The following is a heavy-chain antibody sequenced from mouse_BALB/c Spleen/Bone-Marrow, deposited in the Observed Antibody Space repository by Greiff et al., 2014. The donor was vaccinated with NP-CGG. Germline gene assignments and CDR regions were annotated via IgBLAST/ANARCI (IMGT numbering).Heavy chain of an antibody. J-gene: IGHJ3*01. Sequence: VQRVEPGPGLVQPSQSLSITCTVSGFSLTTYGVNWIRQSPGKGLEWLGVIWRGGNTDYNATFMSRLTITKDNSKSQVFFKMNSLQADDTAIYYCAKNGYDGGAWFAYWGQGTLVTVSA. CDR3: AKNGYDGGAWFAY. CDR1: GFSLTTYG. V-gene: IGHV2-5*01. D-gene: IGHD2-2*01. CDR2: IWRGGNT.